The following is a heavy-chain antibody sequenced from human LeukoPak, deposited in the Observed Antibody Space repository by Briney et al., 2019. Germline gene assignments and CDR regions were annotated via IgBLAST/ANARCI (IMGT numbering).Heavy chain of an antibody. V-gene: IGHV4-59*08. D-gene: IGHD2-21*01. CDR2: IYYSGSD. CDR3: ARHPPLASPPPDY. CDR1: GRSIINYY. Sequence: PSESLSLTFCIAGRSIINYYCTSIRQPPRKGLEWIGYIYYSGSDVYNPSLESRVTISVATSKTQFSVKLTSVTAADAAVYYCARHPPLASPPPDYWGQGTLVTVSS. J-gene: IGHJ4*02.